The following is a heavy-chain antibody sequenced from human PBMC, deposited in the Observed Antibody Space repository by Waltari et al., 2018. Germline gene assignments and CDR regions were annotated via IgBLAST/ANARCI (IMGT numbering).Heavy chain of an antibody. CDR1: GGTFSSYA. D-gene: IGHD4-17*01. J-gene: IGHJ4*02. V-gene: IGHV1-69*01. CDR3: AYDYGDYPTHFDY. Sequence: QVQLVQSGAEVKKPGSSVKVSCKASGGTFSSYAISWVRQAPGQGLEWMGGSIPIFGKANYAQKCQGRVTITADESTSTAYMELSSLRSEDTAVYYCAYDYGDYPTHFDYWGQGTLVTVSS. CDR2: SIPIFGKA.